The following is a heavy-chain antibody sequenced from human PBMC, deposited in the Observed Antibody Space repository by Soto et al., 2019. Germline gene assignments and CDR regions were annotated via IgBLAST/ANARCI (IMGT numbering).Heavy chain of an antibody. CDR3: AKSPAPRPRDYYYYYGMDV. CDR1: GFTFIDYY. J-gene: IGHJ6*02. V-gene: IGHV3-11*06. Sequence: PGGSLRLSCAASGFTFIDYYMSWIRQAPGKGLEWVSYISSSSSYTNYADSVKGRFTISRDNSKNTLYLQMNSLRAEDTAVYYCAKSPAPRPRDYYYYYGMDVWGQGTTVTVSS. CDR2: ISSSSSYT.